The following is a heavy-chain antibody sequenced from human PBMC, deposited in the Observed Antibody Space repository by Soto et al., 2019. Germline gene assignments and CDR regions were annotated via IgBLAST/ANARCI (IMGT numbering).Heavy chain of an antibody. J-gene: IGHJ4*02. Sequence: GGSLRLSCAASGFTFSDYYMSWIRQAPGKGLEWVSNISGSGGSTYYADSVKGRFTISRDNSKNTLYLQMNSLRAEDTAVYYCAKDQGSSWYEIDYWGQGTLVTVSS. V-gene: IGHV3-23*01. D-gene: IGHD6-13*01. CDR1: GFTFSDYY. CDR3: AKDQGSSWYEIDY. CDR2: ISGSGGST.